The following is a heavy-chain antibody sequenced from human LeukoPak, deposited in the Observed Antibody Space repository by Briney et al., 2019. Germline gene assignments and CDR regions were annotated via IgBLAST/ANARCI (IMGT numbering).Heavy chain of an antibody. J-gene: IGHJ4*02. CDR3: AKVSIGDYFDY. CDR2: ISGSGGST. CDR1: GFTLSSYA. Sequence: GGALRLSCAASGFTLSSYAMSWVRQAPGKGLEWVSAISGSGGSTYYADSVKGRFTISRDNSKNTLYLQMNSLRAEDTAVYYCAKVSIGDYFDYWGQGTLVTVSS. V-gene: IGHV3-23*01. D-gene: IGHD4-17*01.